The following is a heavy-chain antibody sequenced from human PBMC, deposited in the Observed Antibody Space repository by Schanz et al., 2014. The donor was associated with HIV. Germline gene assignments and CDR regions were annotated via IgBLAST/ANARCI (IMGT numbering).Heavy chain of an antibody. J-gene: IGHJ5*02. Sequence: VQLLESGGGLVQPGGSLRLSCAASGFTFSNYDMTWVRQAPGKGLEWVAVIWYDGTKIDYADSVKGRFTVSRDNSKNMLYLQMNSLRAEDTAVYYCAREYYSRNWNWFDPWGQGTLVTVSS. CDR2: IWYDGTKI. CDR3: AREYYSRNWNWFDP. CDR1: GFTFSNYD. V-gene: IGHV3-33*08. D-gene: IGHD6-13*01.